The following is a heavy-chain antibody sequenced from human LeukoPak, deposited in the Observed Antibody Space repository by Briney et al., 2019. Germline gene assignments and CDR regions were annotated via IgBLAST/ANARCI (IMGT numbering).Heavy chain of an antibody. CDR3: AKPFTYGSGSSFQTFDS. CDR2: ISGSGATT. D-gene: IGHD3-10*01. Sequence: GESLRLSCAVSGFTFNNYVMSWVRQAPGKGLEWVSDISGSGATTHYTDSVRGRFTISRDNSKNTLYFQMNSLRVEDTAVYYCAKPFTYGSGSSFQTFDSWGQGILVTVSS. V-gene: IGHV3-23*01. CDR1: GFTFNNYV. J-gene: IGHJ4*02.